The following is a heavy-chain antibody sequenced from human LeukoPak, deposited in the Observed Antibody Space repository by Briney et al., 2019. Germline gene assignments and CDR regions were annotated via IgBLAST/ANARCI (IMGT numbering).Heavy chain of an antibody. CDR2: IYYSGNT. Sequence: SEALSPTCTVSGGSINSSSYYWGWIRQPPGGGLEWIGSIYYSGNTYYNPSLRSRVTISVDTPKNKFSLHLTSVTAADTALYRCARSDVLTGYFTRKVGFDYWGQGTVVTVSS. J-gene: IGHJ4*02. D-gene: IGHD3-9*01. CDR3: ARSDVLTGYFTRKVGFDY. V-gene: IGHV4-39*01. CDR1: GGSINSSSYY.